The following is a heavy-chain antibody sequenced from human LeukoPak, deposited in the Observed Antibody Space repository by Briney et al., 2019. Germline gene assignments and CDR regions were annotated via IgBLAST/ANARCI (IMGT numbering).Heavy chain of an antibody. CDR3: AKESGRGTFDL. CDR1: GGSISSYY. J-gene: IGHJ3*01. D-gene: IGHD3-10*01. Sequence: SETLSLTCTVSGGSISSYYWSWIRQPPGKGLEWIGEINHSGSTNYNPSLKSRVTISVDTSKNQFSLKLSSVTAADTAVYYCAKESGRGTFDLWGQGTMVTVSS. V-gene: IGHV4-34*01. CDR2: INHSGST.